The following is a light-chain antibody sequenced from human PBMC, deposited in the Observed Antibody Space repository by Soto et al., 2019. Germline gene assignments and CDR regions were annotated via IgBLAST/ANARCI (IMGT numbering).Light chain of an antibody. CDR3: SSYTNINTRACV. CDR1: SSDIGGSNY. J-gene: IGLJ1*01. CDR2: EVT. V-gene: IGLV2-14*01. Sequence: QSALTQPASVSGSPGQSITISCTGTSSDIGGSNYVSWYQQHPGNAPKLIIYEVTDRPSGVSNRFSGSKSGNTASLTISGLQAEDEAEYYCSSYTNINTRACVFGTGTKVTVL.